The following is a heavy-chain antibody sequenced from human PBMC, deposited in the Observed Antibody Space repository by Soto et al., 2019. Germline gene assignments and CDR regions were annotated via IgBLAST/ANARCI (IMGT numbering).Heavy chain of an antibody. D-gene: IGHD6-19*01. CDR2: ISNDGSEK. V-gene: IGHV3-30*18. CDR1: GFTFRTYG. Sequence: QVQLVESGGGVVQPGRSLRLSCAASGFTFRTYGMHWVRQAPGKGLEWVAVISNDGSEKYFADSVKGRFAISRDNSKNRLFLQMNSLRDDDTAVYYCAKYVYDTGWELPFDRWGQGTLVTVSS. J-gene: IGHJ5*02. CDR3: AKYVYDTGWELPFDR.